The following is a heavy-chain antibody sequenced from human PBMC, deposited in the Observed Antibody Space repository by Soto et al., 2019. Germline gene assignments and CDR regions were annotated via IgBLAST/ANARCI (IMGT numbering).Heavy chain of an antibody. D-gene: IGHD3-10*01. CDR3: ARAGKYYYGSGSPYYYGMDV. CDR2: ISGYNGNT. J-gene: IGHJ6*02. CDR1: GYTFTSYG. Sequence: QVQLMQSGAEVKKPGASVKVSCKAPGYTFTSYGVSWVRQAPGQGLEWMGWISGYNGNTNYAQKLQGRVTMTTDTSTSTAYMELRSLRSDDTAVYYCARAGKYYYGSGSPYYYGMDVWGQGITVTVSS. V-gene: IGHV1-18*04.